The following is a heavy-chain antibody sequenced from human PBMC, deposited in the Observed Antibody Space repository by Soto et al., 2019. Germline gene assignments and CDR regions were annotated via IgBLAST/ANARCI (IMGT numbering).Heavy chain of an antibody. V-gene: IGHV4-4*07. Sequence: SETLSLTCTVSGDSITDYYWTWIRQSAGKGLEWIGRIYTSGSTNYNPSLKNRVTMSFDTSKNQFSLKLNSVTAADTAIYYCVRDTPVYSAYDSRGFDSWGQGTLVTVSS. D-gene: IGHD5-12*01. CDR2: IYTSGST. CDR3: VRDTPVYSAYDSRGFDS. CDR1: GDSITDYY. J-gene: IGHJ4*02.